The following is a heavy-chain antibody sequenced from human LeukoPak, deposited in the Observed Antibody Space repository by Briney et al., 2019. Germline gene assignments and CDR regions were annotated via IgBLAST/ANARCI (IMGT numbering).Heavy chain of an antibody. V-gene: IGHV3-74*01. CDR2: IASDGSST. J-gene: IGHJ4*02. Sequence: PGGSLRLSCAASGFTFSSYWMNWVRQAPGKGLVWVSRIASDGSSTTYADSVKGRFTISRDNAKNSLYLQMNSLRDEDTAVYYCARDLIAEYDYWGQGTLVTVSS. CDR3: ARDLIAEYDY. D-gene: IGHD6-13*01. CDR1: GFTFSSYW.